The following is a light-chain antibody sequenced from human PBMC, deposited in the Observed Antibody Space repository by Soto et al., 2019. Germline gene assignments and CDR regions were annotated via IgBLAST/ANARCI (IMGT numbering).Light chain of an antibody. J-gene: IGKJ2*03. V-gene: IGKV1-39*01. CDR2: TAS. CDR1: QSIRTY. Sequence: DIQVTQSPSSLSASVGDRVTITCRASQSIRTYLNWYQQRPGKPPKLLIHTASPFQSGVPSRFGGSGSGTDFTLTISSLQPEDFATYYCQETYSTLNSFGQGTKLEIK. CDR3: QETYSTLNS.